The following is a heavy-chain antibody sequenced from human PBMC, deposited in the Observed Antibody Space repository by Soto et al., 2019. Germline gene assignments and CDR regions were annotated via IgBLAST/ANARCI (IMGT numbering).Heavy chain of an antibody. Sequence: QVQLQESGPGLVKPSQTLSLTCTVAGGSISSGDYFWSWIRQSPGKGLEWIGYISSIGSTYYNPSLKSRVSVSRDTSKNQFSLKLSSVTTTGTAVYYCARGLVIRPYYYHGMDVWRQGTTVTVSS. J-gene: IGHJ6*02. D-gene: IGHD3-9*01. CDR1: GGSISSGDYF. V-gene: IGHV4-30-4*01. CDR2: ISSIGST. CDR3: ARGLVIRPYYYHGMDV.